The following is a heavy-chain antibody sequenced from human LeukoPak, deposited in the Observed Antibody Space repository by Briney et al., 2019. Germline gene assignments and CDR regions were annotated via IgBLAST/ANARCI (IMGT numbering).Heavy chain of an antibody. CDR2: IIPIFGTA. D-gene: IGHD1-26*01. V-gene: IGHV1-69*06. CDR1: GGTFSSNA. Sequence: ASVKVSCKASGGTFSSNAISWVRQAPGQGLEWMGGIIPIFGTANYAQKFQGRVTITADKSTSTAYMELSSLRSEDTAVYYCACGVGATPSYYYYYMDVWGKGTTVTVSS. CDR3: ACGVGATPSYYYYYMDV. J-gene: IGHJ6*03.